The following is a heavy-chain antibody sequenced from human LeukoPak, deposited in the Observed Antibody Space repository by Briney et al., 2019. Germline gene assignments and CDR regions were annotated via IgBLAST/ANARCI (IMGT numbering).Heavy chain of an antibody. V-gene: IGHV3-20*01. D-gene: IGHD3-22*01. J-gene: IGHJ4*02. Sequence: TGGSLRLSCAASGFTFDGYGMSWVRQAPGKGLEWVSGINWNGGSTGYADSVKGRFTISRDNAKNSLYLQMNSLRAEDTALYHCARDYYDSSAFDYWGQGTLVTVSS. CDR1: GFTFDGYG. CDR2: INWNGGST. CDR3: ARDYYDSSAFDY.